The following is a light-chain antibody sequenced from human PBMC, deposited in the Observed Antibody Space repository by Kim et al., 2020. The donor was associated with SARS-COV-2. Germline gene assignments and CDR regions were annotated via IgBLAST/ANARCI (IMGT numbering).Light chain of an antibody. V-gene: IGLV9-49*02. CDR1: SDYGRQE. J-gene: IGLJ2*01. CDR2: VGTSGIEG. Sequence: LTGNLSSDYGRQEVGWVQERPGKGPRFVMRVGTSGIEGSKGDGIPDRFSVWGSGQNRYLTINNLREEDESDFYCGADHGRGTTYVFGGGTQLTVL. CDR3: GADHGRGTTYV.